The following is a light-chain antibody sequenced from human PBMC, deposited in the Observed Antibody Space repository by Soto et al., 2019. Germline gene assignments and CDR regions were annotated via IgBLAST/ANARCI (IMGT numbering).Light chain of an antibody. CDR1: ERVAKW. Sequence: DSQITQSPSTLSGSVGDIVTITCRASERVAKWLAWYHQKPGNAPKVLIYDVSKLGSGVPSRFSGSGSETEFTLSITGLQPEDSATYFCQQYKIRSTFGQGTKVDIK. J-gene: IGKJ1*01. CDR2: DVS. CDR3: QQYKIRST. V-gene: IGKV1-5*01.